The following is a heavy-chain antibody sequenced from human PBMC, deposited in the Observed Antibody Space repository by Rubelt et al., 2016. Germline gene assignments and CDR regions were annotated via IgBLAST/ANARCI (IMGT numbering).Heavy chain of an antibody. D-gene: IGHD6-19*01. Sequence: SGSTYYNPSLKSRVTISVDTSKNQFSLKLSSVTAADTAVYYCASSGWGPNWFDPWGQGTLVTVSS. CDR3: ASSGWGPNWFDP. CDR2: SGST. V-gene: IGHV4-39*07. J-gene: IGHJ5*02.